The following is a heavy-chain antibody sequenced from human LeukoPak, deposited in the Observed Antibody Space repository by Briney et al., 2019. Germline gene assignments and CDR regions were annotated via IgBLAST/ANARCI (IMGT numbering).Heavy chain of an antibody. CDR2: IRYDGSNK. J-gene: IGHJ4*02. V-gene: IGHV3-30*02. CDR3: ARDLGSGWYYFDY. CDR1: GFTFSSYG. D-gene: IGHD6-19*01. Sequence: PGGSLRLSFAASGFTFSSYGMHWVRQAPGKGLEWVAFIRYDGSNKYYADSVKGRFTISRDNSKNTLYLQMNSLRAEDTAVYYCARDLGSGWYYFDYWGQGTLVTVSS.